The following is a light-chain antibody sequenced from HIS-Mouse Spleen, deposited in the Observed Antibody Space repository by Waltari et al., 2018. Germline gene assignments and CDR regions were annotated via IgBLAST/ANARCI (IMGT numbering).Light chain of an antibody. CDR3: QQYNNWPPWT. V-gene: IGKV3-15*01. Sequence: EIVMTQSPATLSVSPGERATLSCRASQSVSSNLAWYQQKPGQAPRLLIYGASTRATGFPAMFSGSGSGTEFTLTISSMQSEDFAVYYCQQYNNWPPWTFGQGTKVEIK. J-gene: IGKJ1*01. CDR1: QSVSSN. CDR2: GAS.